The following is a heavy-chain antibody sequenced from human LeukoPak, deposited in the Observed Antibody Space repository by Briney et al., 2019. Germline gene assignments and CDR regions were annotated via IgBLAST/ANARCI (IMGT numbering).Heavy chain of an antibody. D-gene: IGHD1-26*01. CDR2: IYYSGRT. V-gene: IGHV4-30-4*08. J-gene: IGHJ3*02. CDR1: GGSISSGGYS. CDR3: ARHAEESFDAFDI. Sequence: PSETLSLTCAVSGGSISSGGYSWSWIRQPPGKGLEWIGYIYYSGRTYYMPSLRSRVTISVDRSRNQFSLKLTSVTAADTAGYYCARHAEESFDAFDIWGQGTMVTVSS.